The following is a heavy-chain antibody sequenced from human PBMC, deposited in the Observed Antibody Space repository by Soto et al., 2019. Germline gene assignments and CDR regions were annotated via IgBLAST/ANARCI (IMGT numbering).Heavy chain of an antibody. CDR1: GGSIRSGGNS. Sequence: QVQLQESGPGLVKPSQTLSLTCTVSGGSIRSGGNSWSWIRQHSGKGLEWIGYIYYSGSTYYNPSLQSTRTISLDTSKNQFSLKLSSVTAADTAVYYCARGVLRTFDYWGQGTLVTVSS. J-gene: IGHJ4*02. CDR2: IYYSGST. CDR3: ARGVLRTFDY. V-gene: IGHV4-31*01.